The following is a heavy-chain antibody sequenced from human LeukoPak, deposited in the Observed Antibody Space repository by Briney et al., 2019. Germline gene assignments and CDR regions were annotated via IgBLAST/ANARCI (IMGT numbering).Heavy chain of an antibody. CDR2: ISWNRGNK. CDR1: GFTFEDHG. J-gene: IGHJ4*02. D-gene: IGHD5-12*01. CDR3: ARATGYSSGFVDN. V-gene: IGHV3-9*01. Sequence: GRSLRLSCVASGFTFEDHGMHWVRQGPGKGLEWVSGISWNRGNKDYADAVKGRFTISRENAKNSLYLEMNNLRAEDTAFYYCARATGYSSGFVDNCGQGTLVSVSS.